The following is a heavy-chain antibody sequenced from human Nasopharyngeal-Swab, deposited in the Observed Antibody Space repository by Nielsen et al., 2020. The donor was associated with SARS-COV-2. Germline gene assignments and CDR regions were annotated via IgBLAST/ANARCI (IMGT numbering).Heavy chain of an antibody. V-gene: IGHV3-7*01. J-gene: IGHJ4*02. D-gene: IGHD6-13*01. CDR2: IKQDGSEK. Sequence: VRQAPGKGLEWVANIKQDGSEKYYVDSVKGRFTISRDNAKNSLYLQMNGLRAEDTAVYYCASVHSSSWYFDYWGQGTLVTVSS. CDR3: ASVHSSSWYFDY.